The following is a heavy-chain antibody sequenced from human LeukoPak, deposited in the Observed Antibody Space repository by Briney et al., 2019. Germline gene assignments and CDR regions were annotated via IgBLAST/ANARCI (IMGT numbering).Heavy chain of an antibody. D-gene: IGHD2-21*01. CDR1: GFTSSSYR. Sequence: GGSLRHSSAASGFTSSSYRMNSVPQAPGEGLEWVSPISSSSSYICYADSVKGRFTISRDNSKNSLYLQMNSLRTEDTALYYCAKDILRGGHWGQGTRVTVSS. J-gene: IGHJ4*02. V-gene: IGHV3-21*04. CDR3: AKDILRGGH. CDR2: ISSSSSYI.